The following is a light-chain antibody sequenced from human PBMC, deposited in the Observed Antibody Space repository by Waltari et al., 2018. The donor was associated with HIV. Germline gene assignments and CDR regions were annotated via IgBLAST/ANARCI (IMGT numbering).Light chain of an antibody. V-gene: IGKV1-17*01. CDR1: QGVRDD. CDR2: AAS. J-gene: IGKJ5*01. CDR3: LQHNSYPFIT. Sequence: DIQMTQSPSSLSASVGDRVTITCRASQGVRDDLAWFQLRPGEAQKRLIYAASSLQGGVHSRFSGSGSETEFTLTISSLQPEDSATYFCLQHNSYPFITFGQGTRLEI.